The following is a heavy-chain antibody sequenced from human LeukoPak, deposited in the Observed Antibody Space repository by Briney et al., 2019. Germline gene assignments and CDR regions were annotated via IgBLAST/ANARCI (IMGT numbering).Heavy chain of an antibody. CDR1: GFTFSNAW. J-gene: IGHJ3*02. V-gene: IGHV3-15*01. Sequence: PGGSLRLSCAASGFTFSNAWMSWVRQAPGKGLEWVGRIKSKTDGGTTDYAAPVKGRFTISRDDSKNTLYLQMNSLKTEDTAVYYCTTDSERYGMGGSEAFDIWGQGTMVTVSS. D-gene: IGHD1-1*01. CDR3: TTDSERYGMGGSEAFDI. CDR2: IKSKTDGGTT.